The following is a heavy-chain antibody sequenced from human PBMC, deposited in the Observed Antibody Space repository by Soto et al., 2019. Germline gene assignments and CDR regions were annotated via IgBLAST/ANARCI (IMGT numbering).Heavy chain of an antibody. J-gene: IGHJ5*02. Sequence: LSLTCAVSGASISSGGSSWSWFRQPPGKGLEWIGYIYHSGTTFYDPSLENRVTISLVRSKNHFSLKLTSVTAADTAVYYCARGYGSTYNWFDPWGKGILVTVSS. V-gene: IGHV4-30-2*01. CDR3: ARGYGSTYNWFDP. D-gene: IGHD3-10*01. CDR1: GASISSGGSS. CDR2: IYHSGTT.